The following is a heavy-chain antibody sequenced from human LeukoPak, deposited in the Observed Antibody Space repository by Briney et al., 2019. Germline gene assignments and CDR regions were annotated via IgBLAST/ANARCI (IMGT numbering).Heavy chain of an antibody. Sequence: NPSETLSLTCAVYGGSFSGYYWSWIRQPPGKGLEWIGEINHSGSTNYNPSLKSRDTISVDTSKNQFSLKLSSVTAADTAVYYCARGGYDFWSGYESFDYWGQGTLVTVSS. V-gene: IGHV4-34*01. CDR2: INHSGST. J-gene: IGHJ4*02. CDR1: GGSFSGYY. D-gene: IGHD3-3*01. CDR3: ARGGYDFWSGYESFDY.